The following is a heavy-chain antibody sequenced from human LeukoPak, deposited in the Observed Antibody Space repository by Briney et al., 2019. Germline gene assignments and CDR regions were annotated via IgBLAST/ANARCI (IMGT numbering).Heavy chain of an antibody. Sequence: GGSLRLSCAASGFTFSSYAMSWVRQAPGKGLEWVANIKLDGSEKNYVDSVKGRFTISRDNTKNSLCLQMNSLRAEDTAVFYCARDQYDTWSRRGNFDSWGQGTLVIVSS. J-gene: IGHJ4*02. D-gene: IGHD3-3*01. V-gene: IGHV3-7*03. CDR1: GFTFSSYA. CDR2: IKLDGSEK. CDR3: ARDQYDTWSRRGNFDS.